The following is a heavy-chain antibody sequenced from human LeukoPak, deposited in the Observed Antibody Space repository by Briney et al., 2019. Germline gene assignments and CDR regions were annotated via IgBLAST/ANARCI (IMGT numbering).Heavy chain of an antibody. D-gene: IGHD5-18*01. CDR3: ATTDTAMVDASLDY. Sequence: GASVKVSCKVSGYTLTELSMHWVRQAPGKGLEWMGGFDPEDGETIYAQKFQGRVTMTEDTSTDTAYMELSSLSSEDTAVYYCATTDTAMVDASLDYWGQGTLVTVSS. CDR2: FDPEDGET. CDR1: GYTLTELS. V-gene: IGHV1-24*01. J-gene: IGHJ4*02.